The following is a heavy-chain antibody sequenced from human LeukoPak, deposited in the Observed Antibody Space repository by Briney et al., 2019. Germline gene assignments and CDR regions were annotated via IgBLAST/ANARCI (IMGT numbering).Heavy chain of an antibody. D-gene: IGHD2-8*01. J-gene: IGHJ4*02. CDR1: GFTFTNYA. V-gene: IGHV3-23*01. CDR2: INDDGGST. CDR3: AKEGHKHGIPYFDC. Sequence: GGSLRLSCAVSGFTFTNYAMSWVRQAPGKGLEWVSGINDDGGSTYYADSVKGRFTISRDNSRNTLYLQMNSLRADDTAVYYCAKEGHKHGIPYFDCWGQGALVTVSS.